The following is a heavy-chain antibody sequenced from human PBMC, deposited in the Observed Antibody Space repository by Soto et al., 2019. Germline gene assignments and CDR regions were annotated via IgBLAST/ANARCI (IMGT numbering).Heavy chain of an antibody. V-gene: IGHV4-30-2*01. CDR2: IYQSGVT. D-gene: IGHD6-13*01. Sequence: SETLSLTCNMSGDSYSISTYSWSWIRQPPGKALQWIGFIYQSGVTSYNPSLASRVSISLDRSNNQCSLKLKSVTAADTAVYYCARDSIAAAGTGGNMDVWGQGTTVTVSS. CDR3: ARDSIAAAGTGGNMDV. J-gene: IGHJ6*02. CDR1: GDSYSISTYS.